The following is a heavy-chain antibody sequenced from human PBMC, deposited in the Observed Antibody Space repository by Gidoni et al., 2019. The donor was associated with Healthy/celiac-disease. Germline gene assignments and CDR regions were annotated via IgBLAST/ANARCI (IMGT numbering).Heavy chain of an antibody. CDR2: IWYDGSNK. CDR1: GFTFSSHG. J-gene: IGHJ6*02. V-gene: IGHV3-33*01. D-gene: IGHD2-2*01. Sequence: QVQLVEPGGGVVKPGRALRLPCAASGFTFSSHGMHGVRQAPGQGLGWVAVIWYDGSNKYYEDSVEGRFTISRDNSKNTLYLQMSSLRAEEAAVYYCAREMVVVPAAILGDYYYGMDVWGQGTTVTVSS. CDR3: AREMVVVPAAILGDYYYGMDV.